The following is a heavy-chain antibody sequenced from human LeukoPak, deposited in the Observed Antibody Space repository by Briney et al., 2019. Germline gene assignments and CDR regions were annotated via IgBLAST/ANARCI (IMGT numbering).Heavy chain of an antibody. CDR3: ARAGSYYTSGNYLGY. D-gene: IGHD3-10*01. Sequence: SETLSLTCSVSGGSISSYYWSWIRQPPGKGLEWIGYIYTSGSTNYNPSLKSRVTISVDTSKNQFSLRLSSVTAADTAVYYCARAGSYYTSGNYLGYWGQGTLVTVSS. CDR1: GGSISSYY. J-gene: IGHJ4*02. CDR2: IYTSGST. V-gene: IGHV4-59*01.